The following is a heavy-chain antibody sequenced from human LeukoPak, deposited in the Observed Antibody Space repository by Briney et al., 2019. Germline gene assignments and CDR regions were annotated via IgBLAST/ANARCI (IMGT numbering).Heavy chain of an antibody. CDR3: ATGPIAVAGKESPDFDY. CDR1: GGTFSSYA. V-gene: IGHV1-24*01. J-gene: IGHJ4*02. D-gene: IGHD6-19*01. CDR2: FDPEDGET. Sequence: ASVKVSCKASGGTFSSYAISWVRQAPGQGLEWMGGFDPEDGETIYAQKFQGRVTMTEDTSTDTAYMELSSLRSEDTAVYYCATGPIAVAGKESPDFDYWGQGTLVTVSS.